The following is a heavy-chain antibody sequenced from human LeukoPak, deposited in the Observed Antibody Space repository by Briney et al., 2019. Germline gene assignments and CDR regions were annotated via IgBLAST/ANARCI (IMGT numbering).Heavy chain of an antibody. CDR2: ISYDGSNK. J-gene: IGHJ5*02. D-gene: IGHD6-19*01. CDR3: AKGYSSGPGWFDP. CDR1: GFTFSSYG. Sequence: GSLRLSCAASGFTFSSYGMHWVRPAPGKGLEWVAVISYDGSNKYYADSVKGRFTISRDNSKNTLYLQMNSLRAEDTAVYYCAKGYSSGPGWFDPWGQGTLVTVSS. V-gene: IGHV3-30*18.